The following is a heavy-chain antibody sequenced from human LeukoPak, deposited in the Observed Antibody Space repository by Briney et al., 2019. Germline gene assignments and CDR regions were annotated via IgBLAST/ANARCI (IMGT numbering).Heavy chain of an antibody. V-gene: IGHV3-74*01. CDR3: ARTPKYYYDSSGYSGDAFDI. D-gene: IGHD3-22*01. J-gene: IGHJ3*02. CDR1: GFTFSSYW. CDR2: IDSDGSST. Sequence: GGSLTLSCAASGFTFSSYWMHWVRQAPGKGLVGVSRIDSDGSSTSYADSVKGRFTISRDNAKNTLYLLMNSQRVEDTAMYYCARTPKYYYDSSGYSGDAFDIWGQGTMVTVSS.